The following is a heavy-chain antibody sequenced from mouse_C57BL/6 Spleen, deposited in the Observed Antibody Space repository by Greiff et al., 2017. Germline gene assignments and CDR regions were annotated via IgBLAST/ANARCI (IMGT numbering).Heavy chain of an antibody. Sequence: QVQLQPGAELVKPGASVKLSCKASGYTFTSYWMHWVKQRPGRGLEWIGRIDPNSGGTKYNEKFKSKATLTVDKPSSTAYMQLSSLTSEDSAVYYCEAQAGAMDYWGQGTSVTVSS. CDR1: GYTFTSYW. V-gene: IGHV1-72*01. J-gene: IGHJ4*01. CDR3: EAQAGAMDY. CDR2: IDPNSGGT. D-gene: IGHD3-2*02.